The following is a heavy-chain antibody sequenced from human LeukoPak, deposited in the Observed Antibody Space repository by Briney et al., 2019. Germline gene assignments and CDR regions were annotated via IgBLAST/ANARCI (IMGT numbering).Heavy chain of an antibody. CDR3: TRVRGRYGFDY. V-gene: IGHV3-49*04. D-gene: IGHD5-18*01. CDR1: GFTFSSFW. Sequence: GGSLRLSCAASGFTFSSFWMSWVRQAPGKGLEWVGFIRSKAYGGTTEYAASVKGRFTISRDDSKSIAYLQMNSLKTEDTAVYYCTRVRGRYGFDYWGQGTLVTVSS. J-gene: IGHJ4*02. CDR2: IRSKAYGGTT.